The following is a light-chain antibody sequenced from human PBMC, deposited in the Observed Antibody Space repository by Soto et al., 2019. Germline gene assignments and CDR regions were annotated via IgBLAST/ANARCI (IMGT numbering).Light chain of an antibody. Sequence: DIQMTQSPSTLSVSVGDRVTITCRASQSISSWLAWYQQQPGKAPNLLIYKASSLESGVPSRFSGSGSGTEFTLTISSLQPDDFATYYCQQYNTYPWTFGQGTKVEIK. V-gene: IGKV1-5*03. J-gene: IGKJ1*01. CDR1: QSISSW. CDR2: KAS. CDR3: QQYNTYPWT.